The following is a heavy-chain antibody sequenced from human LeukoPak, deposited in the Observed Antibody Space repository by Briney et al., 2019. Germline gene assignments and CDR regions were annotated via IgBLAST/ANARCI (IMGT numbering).Heavy chain of an antibody. CDR2: IIPIFGTA. D-gene: IGHD1-14*01. Sequence: GASVKVSCKASGGTFSSYAISWVRQAPGQGLEWMGGIIPIFGTANYAQKFQGRVTITADESTSTAYMELSSLRSEDTAVYYCASTGGSRTPPATRNDYWGQGTLVTVSS. J-gene: IGHJ4*02. CDR1: GGTFSSYA. V-gene: IGHV1-69*13. CDR3: ASTGGSRTPPATRNDY.